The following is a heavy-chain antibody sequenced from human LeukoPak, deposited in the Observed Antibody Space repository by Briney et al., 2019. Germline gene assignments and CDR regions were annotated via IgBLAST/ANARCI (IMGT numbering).Heavy chain of an antibody. V-gene: IGHV3-9*01. J-gene: IGHJ4*02. Sequence: GGSLRLSCAASGFTFDDYAMHWVRRAPGKGLEWVSGISWNSGSIGYADSVKGRFTISRDNAKNSLYLQMNSLRAEDTALYYCAKDGYGDYDSHLDYWGQGTLVTVSS. CDR1: GFTFDDYA. CDR2: ISWNSGSI. CDR3: AKDGYGDYDSHLDY. D-gene: IGHD4-17*01.